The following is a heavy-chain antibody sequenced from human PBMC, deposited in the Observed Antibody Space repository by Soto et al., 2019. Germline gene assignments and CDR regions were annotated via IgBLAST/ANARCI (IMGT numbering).Heavy chain of an antibody. CDR3: ARDLGSGYDPGDY. CDR1: GGTFGSYV. Sequence: QVQLVQSGAEVKKPGSLVKVSCKASGGTFGSYVFNWVRQAPGQGLEWMGGIIPIFGTPNYAQKFQGRVTITADESTNTAYMELSSLRSEDTAVFYCARDLGSGYDPGDYWGQGALVTVSS. V-gene: IGHV1-69*12. CDR2: IIPIFGTP. D-gene: IGHD5-12*01. J-gene: IGHJ4*02.